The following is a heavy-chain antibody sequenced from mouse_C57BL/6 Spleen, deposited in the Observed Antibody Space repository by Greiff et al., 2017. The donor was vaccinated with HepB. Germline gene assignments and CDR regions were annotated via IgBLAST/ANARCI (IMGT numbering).Heavy chain of an antibody. J-gene: IGHJ2*01. CDR1: GFTFSDYG. V-gene: IGHV5-17*01. CDR3: ARQSLYYGIYFYYFDY. CDR2: ISSGSSTI. Sequence: EVQGVESGGGLVKPGGSLKLSCAASGFTFSDYGMHWVRQAPEKGLEWVAYISSGSSTIYYAATVKGRFTISRDTAKNNMFLQMTSLRSEVTAMYYCARQSLYYGIYFYYFDYWGQGTTLTVSS. D-gene: IGHD2-1*01.